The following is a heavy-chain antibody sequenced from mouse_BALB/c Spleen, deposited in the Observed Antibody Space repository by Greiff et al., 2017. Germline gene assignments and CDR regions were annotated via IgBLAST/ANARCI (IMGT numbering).Heavy chain of an antibody. V-gene: IGHV2-9*02. D-gene: IGHD1-2*01. CDR1: GFSLTSYG. CDR3: ARDYYGYPYYYAMDY. J-gene: IGHJ4*01. Sequence: VMLVESGPGLVAPSQSLSITCTVSGFSLTSYGVHWVRQPPGKGLEWLGVIWAGGSTNYNSALMSRLSISKDNSKSQVFLKMNSLQTDDTAMYYCARDYYGYPYYYAMDYWGQGTSVTVSS. CDR2: IWAGGST.